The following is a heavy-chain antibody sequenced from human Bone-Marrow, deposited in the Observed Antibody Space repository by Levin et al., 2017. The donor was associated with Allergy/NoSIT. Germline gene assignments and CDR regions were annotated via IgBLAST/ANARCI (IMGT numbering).Heavy chain of an antibody. CDR2: IKNDGSET. Sequence: GGSLRLSCAVFGFTFDSYWMRWVRQTPGKGLESVANIKNDGSETYYVDSVKGRFTISRDNAKNSLHLQMNSLRAEDTAVYYCATAVRGIPFDYWGQGTLVTVSS. CDR3: ATAVRGIPFDY. D-gene: IGHD2-21*01. CDR1: GFTFDSYW. V-gene: IGHV3-7*01. J-gene: IGHJ4*02.